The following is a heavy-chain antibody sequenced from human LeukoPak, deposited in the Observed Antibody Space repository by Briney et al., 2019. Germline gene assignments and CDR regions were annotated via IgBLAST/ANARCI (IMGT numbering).Heavy chain of an antibody. CDR2: ISAYNDNT. CDR3: ARSGVRFLDDGDAFDI. Sequence: ASVKVSCKASGYTFTTYGISWVRQAPGQGLEWMGWISAYNDNTKYPHRLQGRPTLTTDTSTHKVYMATRSLTADDTAMYYCARSGVRFLDDGDAFDIWGQGTMVIVS. D-gene: IGHD2-8*01. V-gene: IGHV1-18*01. CDR1: GYTFTTYG. J-gene: IGHJ3*02.